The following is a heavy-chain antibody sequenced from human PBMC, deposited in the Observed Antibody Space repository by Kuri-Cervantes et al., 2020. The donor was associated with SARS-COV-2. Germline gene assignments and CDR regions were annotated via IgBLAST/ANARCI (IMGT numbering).Heavy chain of an antibody. Sequence: GESLKISCAASGFTFSSYDMHWVRQAPGKGLEWVAVISYDGSNKYYAGSVKGRFTISRDNSKNTLYLQMNSLRVDDTAVYYCAKLTRREDYNPFDFWGQGTLVTVSS. V-gene: IGHV3-30-3*01. CDR3: AKLTRREDYNPFDF. CDR1: GFTFSSYD. J-gene: IGHJ4*02. CDR2: ISYDGSNK. D-gene: IGHD4-11*01.